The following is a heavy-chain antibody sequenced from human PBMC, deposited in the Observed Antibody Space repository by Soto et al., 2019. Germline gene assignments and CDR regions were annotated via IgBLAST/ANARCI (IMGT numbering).Heavy chain of an antibody. CDR2: ISYDGSNK. CDR3: AKGPSRGARSSRYAAWY. J-gene: IGHJ4*02. CDR1: GFTFSSYG. D-gene: IGHD6-13*01. Sequence: PGGSLRLSCAASGFTFSSYGMHWVRQAPGKGLEWVAVISYDGSNKYYADSVKGRFTISRDNSKDTLYLQMNSLRAEDTAVYYCAKGPSRGARSSRYAAWYWGQGTLVT. V-gene: IGHV3-30*18.